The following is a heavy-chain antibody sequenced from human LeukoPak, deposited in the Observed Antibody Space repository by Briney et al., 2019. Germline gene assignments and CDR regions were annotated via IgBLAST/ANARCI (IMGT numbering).Heavy chain of an antibody. CDR2: IWYDESNK. Sequence: GRSLILSCVAAGITFSNYGMHWFRQAPGKGLEWVAGIWYDESNKNYVDSVKGRFTISRDNFKNTLFMEMSSLRVEDMAVYFCANRVVAAGFSGGDHYALDVWGQGTTVTVSS. J-gene: IGHJ6*02. V-gene: IGHV3-33*06. CDR1: GITFSNYG. D-gene: IGHD2-2*01. CDR3: ANRVVAAGFSGGDHYALDV.